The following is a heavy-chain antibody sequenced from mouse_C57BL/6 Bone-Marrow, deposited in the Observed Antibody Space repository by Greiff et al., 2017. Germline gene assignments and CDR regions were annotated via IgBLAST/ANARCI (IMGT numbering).Heavy chain of an antibody. J-gene: IGHJ3*01. V-gene: IGHV1-82*01. CDR1: GYAFSSSW. CDR3: ARYDYDYDGFAY. D-gene: IGHD2-4*01. Sequence: VQLQQSGPELVKPGASVKISCEASGYAFSSSWMNWVKQRPGKGLEWIGRIYPGDGDTNYNGKFKGKATLTADKSSSTAYMQLSSLTSEDSAVYFCARYDYDYDGFAYWGQGTLVTVSA. CDR2: IYPGDGDT.